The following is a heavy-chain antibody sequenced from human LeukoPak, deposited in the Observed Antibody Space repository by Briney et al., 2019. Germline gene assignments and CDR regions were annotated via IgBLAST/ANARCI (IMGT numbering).Heavy chain of an antibody. V-gene: IGHV1-24*01. J-gene: IGHJ3*02. D-gene: IGHD3-22*01. CDR1: GYTLTELS. Sequence: GASVKVSCKVSGYTLTELSMHWVRRAPGKGLEWMGGFDPEDGETIYAQKFQGRVTMTEDTSTDTAYMELSSLRSEDTAVYYCATGLSMIVVADAFDIWGQGTMVTVSS. CDR3: ATGLSMIVVADAFDI. CDR2: FDPEDGET.